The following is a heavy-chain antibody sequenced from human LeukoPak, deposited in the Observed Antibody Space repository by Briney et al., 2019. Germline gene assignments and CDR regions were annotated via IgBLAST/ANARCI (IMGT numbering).Heavy chain of an antibody. V-gene: IGHV1-69*13. J-gene: IGHJ6*02. CDR3: ARLPGTTVVDSMDV. CDR2: IIPIFGTA. CDR1: GGTFSSYA. D-gene: IGHD4-11*01. Sequence: SVKVSCTASGGTFSSYAISWVRQAPGQGLEWMGGIIPIFGTANYAQKFQGRVTITADESTSTAYMELSSLRSEDTAVYYCARLPGTTVVDSMDVWGQGTTVTVSS.